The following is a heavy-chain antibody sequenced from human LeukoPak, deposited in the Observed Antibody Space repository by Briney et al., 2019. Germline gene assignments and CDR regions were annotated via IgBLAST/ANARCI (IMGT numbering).Heavy chain of an antibody. J-gene: IGHJ4*02. CDR2: IYHSGST. D-gene: IGHD5-18*01. CDR1: GYSISSGYY. V-gene: IGHV4-38-2*02. Sequence: SETLSLTCTVSGYSISSGYYWGWIRQPPGKGLEWIGSIYHSGSTYYNPPLKSRVTISVDTSKNQFSLKLSSVTAADTAVYYCARDSGTAMVSRPSYFDYWGQGTLVTVSS. CDR3: ARDSGTAMVSRPSYFDY.